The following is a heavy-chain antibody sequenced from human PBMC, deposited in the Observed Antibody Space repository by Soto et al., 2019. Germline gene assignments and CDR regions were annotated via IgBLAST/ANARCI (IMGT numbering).Heavy chain of an antibody. CDR3: ARHPSDFWFDP. J-gene: IGHJ5*02. Sequence: SETLSLTCTVSGDSISRGAYYWTWIRQHPGKGLEWIGYIYYIGSTNYNPSLKSRVTISLDTSKNHFSLKLSSVTAADTAVYYCARHPSDFWFDPWGQGTLVTVSS. V-gene: IGHV4-31*03. D-gene: IGHD2-21*02. CDR1: GDSISRGAYY. CDR2: IYYIGST.